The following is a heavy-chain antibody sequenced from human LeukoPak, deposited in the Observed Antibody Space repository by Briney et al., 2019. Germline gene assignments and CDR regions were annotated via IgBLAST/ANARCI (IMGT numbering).Heavy chain of an antibody. V-gene: IGHV3-53*01. CDR1: GFTVSSNY. J-gene: IGHJ5*02. Sequence: GGSLRLSCAASGFTVSSNYMSWVRQAPGKGLEWVSVIYSGGSTYYADSVKGRFTISRDNSKNTLYLQMNSLRAEDTAVYYCARKGGSGYSDWFDPWGQGTLVTVSS. CDR2: IYSGGST. D-gene: IGHD3-10*01. CDR3: ARKGGSGYSDWFDP.